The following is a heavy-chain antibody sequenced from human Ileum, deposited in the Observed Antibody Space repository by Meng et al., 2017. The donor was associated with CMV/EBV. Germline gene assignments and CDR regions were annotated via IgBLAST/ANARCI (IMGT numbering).Heavy chain of an antibody. CDR1: GGSISSYY. D-gene: IGHD3-3*01. Sequence: AETLSLTCTVSGGSISSYYWSWIRQPPGKGLEWIGYIYYSGSTNYNPSLKSRVTISVDTSKNQFSLKLSSVTAAGTAVYYCARSNFITIFGVAATYYYGMDVWGQGTTVTVSS. CDR3: ARSNFITIFGVAATYYYGMDV. V-gene: IGHV4-59*01. J-gene: IGHJ6*02. CDR2: IYYSGST.